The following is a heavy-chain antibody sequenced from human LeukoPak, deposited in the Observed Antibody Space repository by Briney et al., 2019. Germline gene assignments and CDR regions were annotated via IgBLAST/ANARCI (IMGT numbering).Heavy chain of an antibody. Sequence: SETLSLTCAVYGGSFSGYYWSWIRQPPGKGLEWIGEINHSGSTNYNPSLKSRATISVDTSKNQFSLKLSSVTAADTAVYYCARGEDSSGRNYWGQGTLVTVSS. CDR1: GGSFSGYY. CDR2: INHSGST. J-gene: IGHJ4*02. D-gene: IGHD3-22*01. V-gene: IGHV4-34*01. CDR3: ARGEDSSGRNY.